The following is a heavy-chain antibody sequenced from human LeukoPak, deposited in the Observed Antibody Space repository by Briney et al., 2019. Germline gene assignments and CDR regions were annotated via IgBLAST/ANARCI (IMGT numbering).Heavy chain of an antibody. CDR3: ARERPGIAAAGPFDY. CDR1: GFTFSSYA. CDR2: ISYDGSNK. J-gene: IGHJ4*02. V-gene: IGHV3-30-3*01. D-gene: IGHD6-13*01. Sequence: PGRSLRLSCAASGFTFSSYAMHWVRQAPGKGLGWVAVISYDGSNKYYADSVKGRFTISRDNSKNTLYLQMNRLRAEDTAVYYCARERPGIAAAGPFDYWGQGTLVTVSS.